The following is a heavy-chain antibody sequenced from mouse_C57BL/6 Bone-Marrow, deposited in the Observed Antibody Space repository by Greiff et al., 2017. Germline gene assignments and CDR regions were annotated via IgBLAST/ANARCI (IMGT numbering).Heavy chain of an antibody. Sequence: QVQLKQPGAELVKPGASVKMSCKASGYTFTSYWITWVKQRPGQGLEWIGDIYPGSGSTNYNEKFKSKATLTVDTSSSTAYMQLSSLTSEDSAVYYCARKRPSYYAMDYWGQGTSVTVSS. CDR1: GYTFTSYW. V-gene: IGHV1-55*01. J-gene: IGHJ4*01. CDR2: IYPGSGST. CDR3: ARKRPSYYAMDY.